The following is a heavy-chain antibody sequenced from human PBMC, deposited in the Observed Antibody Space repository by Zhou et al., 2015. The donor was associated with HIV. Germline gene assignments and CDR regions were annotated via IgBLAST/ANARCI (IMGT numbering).Heavy chain of an antibody. CDR1: GYTFTSYG. CDR2: ISAYNGNT. CDR3: ATYCSSTSCSPDANYYYYGMDV. V-gene: IGHV1-18*01. D-gene: IGHD2-2*01. J-gene: IGHJ6*02. Sequence: QVQLVQSGAEVKKPGASVKVSCKASGYTFTSYGISWVRQAPGQGLEWMGWISAYNGNTNYAQKLQGRVTMTTDTSTSTAYMELRSLRSDDTAVYYCATYCSSTSCSPDANYYYYGMDVWGQGTTVTVSS.